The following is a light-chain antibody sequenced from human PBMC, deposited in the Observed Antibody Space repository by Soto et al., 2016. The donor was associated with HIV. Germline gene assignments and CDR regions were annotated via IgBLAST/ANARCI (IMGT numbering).Light chain of an antibody. CDR2: AAS. CDR1: QGISNY. J-gene: IGKJ1*01. V-gene: IGKV1-27*01. Sequence: DIQMTQSPSSLSASVGDRVTITCRASQGISNYLAWYQQKPGKVPKLLIYAASTLQSGVPSRFSGSGSETGFTLTISTLQPEDVATYYCQKYNSALLTFGQGTKVEIK. CDR3: QKYNSALLT.